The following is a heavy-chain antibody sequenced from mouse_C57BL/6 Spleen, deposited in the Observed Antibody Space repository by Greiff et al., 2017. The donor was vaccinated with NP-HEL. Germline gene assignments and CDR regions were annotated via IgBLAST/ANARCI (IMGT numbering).Heavy chain of an antibody. D-gene: IGHD4-1*01. V-gene: IGHV5-4*03. J-gene: IGHJ2*01. CDR3: ARGELGPFDY. CDR1: GFTFSSYA. CDR2: ISDGGSYT. Sequence: EVKLMESGGGLVKPGGSLKLSCAASGFTFSSYAMSWVRQTPEKRLEWVATISDGGSYTYYPDNVKGRFTISRDNAKNNLYLQMSHLKSEDTAMYYCARGELGPFDYWGQGTTLTVSS.